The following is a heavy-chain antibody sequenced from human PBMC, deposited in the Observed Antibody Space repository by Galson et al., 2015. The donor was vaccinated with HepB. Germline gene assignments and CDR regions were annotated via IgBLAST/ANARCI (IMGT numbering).Heavy chain of an antibody. V-gene: IGHV3-30*18. D-gene: IGHD6-13*01. CDR3: AKDRLRGGSRGPDY. J-gene: IGHJ4*02. CDR1: GFTFSRYG. CDR2: ISYDGSNK. Sequence: SLRLSCAASGFTFSRYGMHWVRQAPGKGLEWVAVISYDGSNKYYADSVKGRFTISRDNSKNTLYLQMNSLRAEDTAVYYCAKDRLRGGSRGPDYWGQGTLVTVSS.